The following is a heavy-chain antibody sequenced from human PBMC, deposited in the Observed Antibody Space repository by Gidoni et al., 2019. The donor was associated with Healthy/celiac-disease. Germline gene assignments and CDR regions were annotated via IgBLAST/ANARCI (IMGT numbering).Heavy chain of an antibody. Sequence: QVQLQESGPGLVKPSQTMSLTCSVSGGSISSGGYYWTWIRQHPGKGLEWIGYIYHSGSTYYNPSLKSRVNIVVDTSKNEFSLKLSSVTAADTAIYFCAGESSSNWSWGQGTLVTVSS. D-gene: IGHD6-13*01. V-gene: IGHV4-31*03. CDR3: AGESSSNWS. CDR2: IYHSGST. CDR1: GGSISSGGYY. J-gene: IGHJ5*02.